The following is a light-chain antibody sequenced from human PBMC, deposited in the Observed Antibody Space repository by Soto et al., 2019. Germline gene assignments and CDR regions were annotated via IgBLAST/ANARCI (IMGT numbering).Light chain of an antibody. V-gene: IGLV1-47*01. CDR2: RNN. J-gene: IGLJ1*01. Sequence: QSVLTQAPSASGTPGQRVIISCSGSSSNIGGKYVYRYQQIPGTAPKLLIYRNNQRPSGVPDRFSGSKSGTSASLAISGLRSEDEADYYCAAWDDSLSGYVFGTGTKVTVL. CDR3: AAWDDSLSGYV. CDR1: SSNIGGKY.